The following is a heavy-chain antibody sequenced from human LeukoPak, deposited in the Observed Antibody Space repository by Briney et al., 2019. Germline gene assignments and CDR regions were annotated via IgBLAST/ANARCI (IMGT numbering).Heavy chain of an antibody. CDR3: ARGPSGYHNT. D-gene: IGHD5-12*01. CDR2: ISTSSIYI. Sequence: PGGSLRLSCAASGFTFSTYNMNWVRQAPGKGLEWVSSISTSSIYIYYADSVKGRFTISRDNAKNSLYLQMNSLRAEDTAVYYCARGPSGYHNTGGQGTLVTVSS. V-gene: IGHV3-21*01. CDR1: GFTFSTYN. J-gene: IGHJ4*02.